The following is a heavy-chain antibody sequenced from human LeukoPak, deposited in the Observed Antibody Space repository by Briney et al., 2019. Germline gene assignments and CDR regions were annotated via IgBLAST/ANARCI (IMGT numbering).Heavy chain of an antibody. CDR2: IWDDGNNK. D-gene: IGHD3-3*01. J-gene: IGHJ4*02. CDR1: GXTSTSYG. V-gene: IGHV3-30*02. CDR3: ASYYDFWSGYDY. Sequence: PGGSLRLSCAASGXTSTSYGMHWVRQAPGKGLDWVALIWDDGNNKYYADSVKGRFTISRDNSKNTLYLQMNSLRAEDTAVYYCASYYDFWSGYDYWGQGTLVTVSS.